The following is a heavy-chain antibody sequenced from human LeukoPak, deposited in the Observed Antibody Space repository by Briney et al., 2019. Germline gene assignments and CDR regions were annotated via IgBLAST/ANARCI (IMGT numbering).Heavy chain of an antibody. CDR2: ISANSGST. D-gene: IGHD3-22*01. CDR1: GFTFSIFA. Sequence: GGSLRLSCAASGFTFSIFAMSWVRQAPGKEPELVSAISANSGSTYYAGSVKGRFTISRDNSKNTLYLQMNSLRAEDTAVYYCAKDVWSSGYSPDYWGQGTLVTVSS. V-gene: IGHV3-23*01. J-gene: IGHJ4*02. CDR3: AKDVWSSGYSPDY.